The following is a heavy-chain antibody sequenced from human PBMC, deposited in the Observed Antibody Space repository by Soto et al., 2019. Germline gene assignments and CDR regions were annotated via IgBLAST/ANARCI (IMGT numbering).Heavy chain of an antibody. J-gene: IGHJ6*03. D-gene: IGHD3-3*01. CDR2: MNPNSGNT. Sequence: GASVKVSCKASGYTFTSYDINRVRQATGQGLEWMGWMNPNSGNTGYAQKFQGRVTMTRNTSISTAYMELSSLRSEDTAVYYCARVSKFWSGYYTGDGKTYYYYYMDVWGKGTTAIVSS. CDR3: ARVSKFWSGYYTGDGKTYYYYYMDV. CDR1: GYTFTSYD. V-gene: IGHV1-8*01.